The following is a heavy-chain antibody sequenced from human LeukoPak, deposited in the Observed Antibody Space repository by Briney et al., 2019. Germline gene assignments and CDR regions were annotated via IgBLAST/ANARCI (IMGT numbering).Heavy chain of an antibody. Sequence: SEALSLTCTVSGGSISTYYWSWIRQPPGKGLEWIGYIYYSGSTNYNPSLKSRVTISVDTSKNQFSLKLTSVTAADTAVYYCARLNDRADAFDIWGQGTMVTVSS. D-gene: IGHD3-22*01. CDR3: ARLNDRADAFDI. J-gene: IGHJ3*02. CDR2: IYYSGST. CDR1: GGSISTYY. V-gene: IGHV4-59*01.